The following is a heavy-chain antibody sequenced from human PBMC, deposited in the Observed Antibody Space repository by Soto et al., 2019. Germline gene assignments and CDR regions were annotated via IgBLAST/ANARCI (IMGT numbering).Heavy chain of an antibody. V-gene: IGHV3-74*01. CDR2: INGGGSST. CDR1: GFTFSIYW. CDR3: ARESMWAPDY. Sequence: EVQLVESGGGLVQPGGSLRLSCAASGFTFSIYWMHWVRQAPGKGLVWVSRINGGGSSTSNADPVKGRFTISRDNAKNTLYLEMNSLRAEDTAVYYCARESMWAPDYWGQGTLVAVSS. J-gene: IGHJ4*02. D-gene: IGHD1-26*01.